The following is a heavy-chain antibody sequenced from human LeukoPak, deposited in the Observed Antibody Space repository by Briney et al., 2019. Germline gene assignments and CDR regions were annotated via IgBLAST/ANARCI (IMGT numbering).Heavy chain of an antibody. J-gene: IGHJ4*02. CDR2: VYHSGGT. D-gene: IGHD2-2*01. CDR1: DYSISSGYY. V-gene: IGHV4-38-2*02. Sequence: PSEPRSLTCTVSDYSISSGYYWGWIRQPPGKGLEWIGSVYHSGGTYYNPSLKSRAPISVDTSKNQFSLKLTSVTAADTAVYYWARVRGYCSSTICYRYYFDYWGQGTLVTVSS. CDR3: ARVRGYCSSTICYRYYFDY.